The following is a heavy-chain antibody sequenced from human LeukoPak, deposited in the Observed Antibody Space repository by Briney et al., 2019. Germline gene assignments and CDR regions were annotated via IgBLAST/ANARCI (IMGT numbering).Heavy chain of an antibody. CDR2: IYYSGST. D-gene: IGHD3-10*01. J-gene: IGHJ4*02. CDR1: GGSISSYY. Sequence: SETLSLTCTVSGGSISSYYWSWIRQPPGKGLEWIGYIYYSGSTYYNPSLKSRVTISVDTSKNQFSLKLSSVTAADTAVYYCARQYYYGSGTGFDYWGQGTLVTVSS. CDR3: ARQYYYGSGTGFDY. V-gene: IGHV4-59*08.